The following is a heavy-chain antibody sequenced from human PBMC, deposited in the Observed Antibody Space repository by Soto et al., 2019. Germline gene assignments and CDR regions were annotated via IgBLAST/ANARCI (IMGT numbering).Heavy chain of an antibody. D-gene: IGHD4-17*01. CDR3: ARESDGDYDYYFDY. J-gene: IGHJ4*02. CDR2: IIPILGIA. V-gene: IGHV1-69*08. CDR1: GGTFSSYT. Sequence: QVQLVQSGAEVKKPGSSVKVSCKASGGTFSSYTISWVRQAPGQGLEWMGRIIPILGIANYAQKFQGRVTITADKSASTADMELSTLRSEDTAVYYCARESDGDYDYYFDYCGQGTLVTVSS.